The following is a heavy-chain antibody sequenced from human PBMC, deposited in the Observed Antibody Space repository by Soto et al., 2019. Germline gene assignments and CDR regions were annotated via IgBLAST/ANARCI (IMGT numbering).Heavy chain of an antibody. Sequence: SETLSLTCAVYGGSFSGYYWSWIRQPPGKGLEWIGEINHSGSTNYNPSLKSRVTISVDTSKNQFSLKLSSVTAADTAVYYCASGGLGYCSGGSCGSIDYWGQGTLVTVPS. CDR1: GGSFSGYY. D-gene: IGHD2-15*01. V-gene: IGHV4-34*01. CDR3: ASGGLGYCSGGSCGSIDY. J-gene: IGHJ4*02. CDR2: INHSGST.